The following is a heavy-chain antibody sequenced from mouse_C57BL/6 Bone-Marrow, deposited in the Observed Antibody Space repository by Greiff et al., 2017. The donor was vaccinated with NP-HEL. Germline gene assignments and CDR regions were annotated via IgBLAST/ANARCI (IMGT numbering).Heavy chain of an antibody. CDR2: IDPSDSYT. CDR1: GYTFTSYW. J-gene: IGHJ2*01. V-gene: IGHV1-50*01. CDR3: ALYYYGSSNYFDY. Sequence: QVQLQQPGAELVKPGASVKLSCKASGYTFTSYWMQWVKQRPGQGLEWIGEIDPSDSYTNYNQKFKGKATSTVDTSSSTAYMQLSSLTSEDSAVYYCALYYYGSSNYFDYWGQGTTLTVSS. D-gene: IGHD1-1*01.